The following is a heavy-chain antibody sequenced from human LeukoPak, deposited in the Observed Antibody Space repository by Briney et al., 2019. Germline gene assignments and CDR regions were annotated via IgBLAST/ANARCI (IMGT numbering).Heavy chain of an antibody. Sequence: GGSLRLSCAASGFTFSDCAMNWVRQAPGKGLEWVANIRQDGDTKYYVDSVKGRFTISRDNAMNSLYLQMNSLRAEDTAIYYCARSLPYGTTWYGRSDFWGQGTLVTVSS. J-gene: IGHJ4*02. CDR2: IRQDGDTK. D-gene: IGHD6-13*01. V-gene: IGHV3-7*03. CDR3: ARSLPYGTTWYGRSDF. CDR1: GFTFSDCA.